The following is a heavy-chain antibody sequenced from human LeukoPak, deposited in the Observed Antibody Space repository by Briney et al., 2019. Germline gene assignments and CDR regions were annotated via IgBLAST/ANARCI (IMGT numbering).Heavy chain of an antibody. D-gene: IGHD6-19*01. CDR3: ARDGSIAVAGYYFDS. J-gene: IGHJ4*02. Sequence: GASVKVSCKASGYTFTSYGISWVRQAPGQGLEWMGWISAYNGNTNYAQKLQGRVTMTTDTSTSTAYMEMRSLRSDDTAVYYCARDGSIAVAGYYFDSWGQGTLVTVSS. V-gene: IGHV1-18*04. CDR2: ISAYNGNT. CDR1: GYTFTSYG.